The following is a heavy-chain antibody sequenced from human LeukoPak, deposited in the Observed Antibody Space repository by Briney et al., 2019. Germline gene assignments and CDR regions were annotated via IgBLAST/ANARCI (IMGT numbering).Heavy chain of an antibody. D-gene: IGHD3-10*01. CDR1: GYTFTSYG. CDR3: ARDYYGSGSYYPLDH. V-gene: IGHV1-69*13. Sequence: SVKVSCKASGYTFTSYGISWVRQAPGQGLEWMGGVIPIFGTANYAQKFQGRVTITADESTSTAYMELSSLRSEDTAVYYCARDYYGSGSYYPLDHWGQGTLVTVSS. CDR2: VIPIFGTA. J-gene: IGHJ4*02.